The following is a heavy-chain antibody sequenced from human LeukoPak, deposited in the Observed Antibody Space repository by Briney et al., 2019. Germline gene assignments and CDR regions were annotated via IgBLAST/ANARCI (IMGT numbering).Heavy chain of an antibody. J-gene: IGHJ4*02. Sequence: GGSLRLSCAASGFTFRNHGMHWTRQAPGKGLEWVAIIWYDGSNKYYADSLNGRFTISRDNSKNTLYLQMDSLRDDDTAVYYCVRDRGALQYFDYWGQGTLVTVSS. CDR3: VRDRGALQYFDY. V-gene: IGHV3-33*01. CDR2: IWYDGSNK. D-gene: IGHD5-24*01. CDR1: GFTFRNHG.